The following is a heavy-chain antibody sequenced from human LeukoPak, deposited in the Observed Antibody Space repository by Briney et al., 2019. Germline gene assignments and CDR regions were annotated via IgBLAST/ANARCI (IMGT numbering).Heavy chain of an antibody. CDR2: IISSSSYI. Sequence: GGSLRLSCAASGVTFSSYSMNWVRQAPGKGLEWVSSIISSSSYIYYANSVKGRFTISRDNAKNSLYLQMKSLRAEDTAVYYCARGTVTTPLGYWGQGTLVTVSS. CDR3: ARGTVTTPLGY. V-gene: IGHV3-21*01. J-gene: IGHJ4*02. CDR1: GVTFSSYS. D-gene: IGHD4-17*01.